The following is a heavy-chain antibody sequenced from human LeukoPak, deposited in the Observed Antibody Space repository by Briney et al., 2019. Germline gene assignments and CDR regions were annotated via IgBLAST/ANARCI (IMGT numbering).Heavy chain of an antibody. CDR1: GFTFSSYA. J-gene: IGHJ4*02. V-gene: IGHV3-48*02. CDR2: ISSSSKI. Sequence: GGSLRLSCAASGFTFSSYAMAWVRQTLGKGLEWLSYISSSSKINYADSVKGRFTISRDNAKNSLYLQMNSLRDEDTAVYYCAKDPGVVVVAATGLDYWGQGTLVTVSS. CDR3: AKDPGVVVVAATGLDY. D-gene: IGHD2-15*01.